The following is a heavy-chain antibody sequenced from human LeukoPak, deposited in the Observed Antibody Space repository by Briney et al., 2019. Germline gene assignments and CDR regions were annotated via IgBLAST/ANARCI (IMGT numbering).Heavy chain of an antibody. J-gene: IGHJ4*02. CDR3: ATDLRGYSSGWPADY. CDR2: ISYDGNDK. V-gene: IGHV3-30*03. D-gene: IGHD6-19*01. Sequence: GGSLRLSCAASGFTFSNYGMYWVRQAPGKGLEWVAIISYDGNDKYYADSVQGRFSISRDNSKNTLYLQMSSVKPEDTAVYYCATDLRGYSSGWPADYWGQGTLVTVSS. CDR1: GFTFSNYG.